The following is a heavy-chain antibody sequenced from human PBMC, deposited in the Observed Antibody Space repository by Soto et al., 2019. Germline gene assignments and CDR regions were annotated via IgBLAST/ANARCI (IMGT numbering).Heavy chain of an antibody. V-gene: IGHV1-3*01. CDR1: GYTFTSYA. Sequence: ASVKVSCKASGYTFTSYAMHWVRQAPGQRLEWMGWINAGNGNTKYSQKFQGRVTITRDTSASTAYMELSSLRSEDTAVYYCARTAKPVTYYDILTGYYPHGVFDYWGQGTLVTVSS. CDR2: INAGNGNT. J-gene: IGHJ4*02. CDR3: ARTAKPVTYYDILTGYYPHGVFDY. D-gene: IGHD3-9*01.